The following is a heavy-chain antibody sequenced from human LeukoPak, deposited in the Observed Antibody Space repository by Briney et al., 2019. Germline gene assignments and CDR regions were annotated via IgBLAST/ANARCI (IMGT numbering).Heavy chain of an antibody. CDR3: ARDRSNEDAFDI. V-gene: IGHV3-74*03. J-gene: IGHJ3*02. Sequence: GGSLRLSCAASGFTFSSYWMHWVRHAPGKGLVWVSRINSDGSSTTYADSVKGRFAISRDNAKNTLFLQMSSLSPEDTAVYYCARDRSNEDAFDIWGQGTMVTVSS. CDR1: GFTFSSYW. D-gene: IGHD1-1*01. CDR2: INSDGSST.